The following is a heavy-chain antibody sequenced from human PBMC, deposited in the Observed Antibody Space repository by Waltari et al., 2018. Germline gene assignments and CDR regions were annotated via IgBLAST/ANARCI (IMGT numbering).Heavy chain of an antibody. CDR3: ARHEDDVSTGHFTWFDS. V-gene: IGHV4-39*01. J-gene: IGHJ5*01. CDR1: GGSMISSSYF. D-gene: IGHD3-9*01. CDR2: IFYSGTT. Sequence: QLRESGPGLVKPSETLSLRCSVSGGSMISSSYFWAWIRQPPGKGRGWIGSIFYSGTTYQNPSLKSRVAMSIDTSNNHFSLRMTSMTAADTAMYYCARHEDDVSTGHFTWFDSWGQGTLVIVSS.